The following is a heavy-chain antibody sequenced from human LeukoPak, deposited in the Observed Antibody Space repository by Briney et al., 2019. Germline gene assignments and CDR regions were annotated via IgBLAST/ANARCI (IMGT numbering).Heavy chain of an antibody. CDR3: ARIATGTIRTTFDY. D-gene: IGHD3-9*01. J-gene: IGHJ4*02. CDR2: IYYSGST. V-gene: IGHV4-39*07. CDR1: GGSISSSSYY. Sequence: SETLSLTCTVSGGSISSSSYYWGWIRQPPGKGLEWIGSIYYSGSTYYNPSLKSRVTISVDTSKNQFSLKLSSVTAADTAVYYCARIATGTIRTTFDYWGQGTLVTVSS.